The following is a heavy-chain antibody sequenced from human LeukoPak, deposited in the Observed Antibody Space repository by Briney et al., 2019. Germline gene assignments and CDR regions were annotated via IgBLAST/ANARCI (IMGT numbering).Heavy chain of an antibody. Sequence: GGSLRLSCAASGFTFSSYSMNWVRQAPGKGLGWVSSISSSSSYIYYADSVKGRFTISRDNAKNSLYLQMNSLRAEETAVYYCARDLNLVDTAMDDSFGDAFDIWGQGTMVTVSS. J-gene: IGHJ3*02. CDR1: GFTFSSYS. CDR2: ISSSSSYI. D-gene: IGHD5-18*01. CDR3: ARDLNLVDTAMDDSFGDAFDI. V-gene: IGHV3-21*01.